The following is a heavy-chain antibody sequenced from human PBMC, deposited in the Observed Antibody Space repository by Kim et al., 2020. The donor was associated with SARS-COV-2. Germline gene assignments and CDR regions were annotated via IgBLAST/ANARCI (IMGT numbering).Heavy chain of an antibody. CDR3: ARDARALNDAFII. CDR1: GFTFSSYS. V-gene: IGHV3-21*01. J-gene: IGHJ3*02. CDR2: ISSNSSNI. Sequence: GGSLRLSCAASGFTFSSYSMNWVRQAPGKGLEWVSYISSNSSNIYYADSVKGRFTISRDNAKNTLYLQMNSLRAEDTAVYYCARDARALNDAFIIWGQGTMVSVSS.